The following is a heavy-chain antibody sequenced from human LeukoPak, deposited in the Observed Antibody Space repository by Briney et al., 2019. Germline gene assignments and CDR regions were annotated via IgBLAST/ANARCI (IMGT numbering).Heavy chain of an antibody. CDR3: ARIRYSYGGAFDI. V-gene: IGHV3-30*04. CDR1: GFTFSSYA. CDR2: ISYDGSNK. Sequence: GGSLRLSCAASGFTFSSYAMHWVRQAPGKGLEWVAVISYDGSNKYYADSVKGGFTISRDNSKNTLYLQMNSLRAEDTAVYYCARIRYSYGGAFDIWGQGTMVTVSS. J-gene: IGHJ3*02. D-gene: IGHD5-18*01.